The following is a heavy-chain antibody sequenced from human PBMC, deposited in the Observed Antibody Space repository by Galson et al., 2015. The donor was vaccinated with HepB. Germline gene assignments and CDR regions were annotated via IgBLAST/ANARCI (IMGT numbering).Heavy chain of an antibody. CDR2: ISSSSSYI. CDR1: GFTFSSYS. D-gene: IGHD5-12*01. J-gene: IGHJ6*02. V-gene: IGHV3-21*01. Sequence: SLRLSCAASGFTFSSYSMNWVRQAPGKGLEWVSSISSSSSYIYYADSVKGRFTISRDNAKNSLYLQMNSLRAEDTAVYYCARDGLDSGYDYYYYYGMDVWGQGTTVTVSS. CDR3: ARDGLDSGYDYYYYYGMDV.